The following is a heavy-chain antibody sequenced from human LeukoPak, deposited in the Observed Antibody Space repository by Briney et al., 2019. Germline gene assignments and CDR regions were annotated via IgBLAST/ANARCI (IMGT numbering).Heavy chain of an antibody. CDR2: ISAYNGNT. Sequence: ASVKVSCKASGYTFTSYGISWVRQAPGQGLEWMGWISAYNGNTNYAQKLQGRVTMTTDTSTSTAYMELSSLRSEDTAVYYCARPDYYDSSGYSASFDIWGQGTMVTVSS. V-gene: IGHV1-18*01. D-gene: IGHD3-22*01. J-gene: IGHJ3*02. CDR3: ARPDYYDSSGYSASFDI. CDR1: GYTFTSYG.